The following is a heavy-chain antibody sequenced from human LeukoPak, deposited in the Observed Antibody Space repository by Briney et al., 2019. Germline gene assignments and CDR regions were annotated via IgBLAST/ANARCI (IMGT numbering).Heavy chain of an antibody. D-gene: IGHD4-11*01. V-gene: IGHV1-2*02. Sequence: GASVKVSSKTSGYTFTDYYIHWVRQAPGQGLEWMGWINPNSGETNSAQKFQGRVTMTEDTSISTAYMELRRVTSDDTAVYYCARDRDYSNTERGFDYWGQGTLVTVSS. J-gene: IGHJ4*02. CDR2: INPNSGET. CDR1: GYTFTDYY. CDR3: ARDRDYSNTERGFDY.